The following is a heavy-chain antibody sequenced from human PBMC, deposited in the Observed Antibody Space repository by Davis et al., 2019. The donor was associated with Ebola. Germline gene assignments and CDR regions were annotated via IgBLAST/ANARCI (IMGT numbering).Heavy chain of an antibody. Sequence: PGGSLTISCAASGFTFSSYAMHWVRQAPGKGREWVAVISYDGSNKYYADSVKGRFTISRDNSKNTLYLQMNSLRAEDTAVYYCARGFADYSGSYTYWGQGTLVTVSS. CDR3: ARGFADYSGSYTY. J-gene: IGHJ4*02. D-gene: IGHD1-26*01. CDR2: ISYDGSNK. CDR1: GFTFSSYA. V-gene: IGHV3-30-3*01.